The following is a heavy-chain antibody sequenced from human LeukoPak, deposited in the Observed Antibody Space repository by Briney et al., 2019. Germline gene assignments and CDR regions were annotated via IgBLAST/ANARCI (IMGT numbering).Heavy chain of an antibody. CDR2: IYHSGST. V-gene: IGHV4-38-2*02. Sequence: SETLSLTCTVSGYSISSGYYWGWIRQPPGKGLEWIGNIYHSGSTYYNPSLKSRVTISVDTSKNQFSLKLSSVTAADTAVYYCARDRRDGYKSDAFDIWGQGTMVTVSS. J-gene: IGHJ3*02. CDR3: ARDRRDGYKSDAFDI. D-gene: IGHD5-24*01. CDR1: GYSISSGYY.